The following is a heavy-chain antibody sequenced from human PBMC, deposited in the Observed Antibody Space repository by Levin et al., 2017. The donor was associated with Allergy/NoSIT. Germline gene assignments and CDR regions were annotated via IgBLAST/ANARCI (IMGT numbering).Heavy chain of an antibody. D-gene: IGHD1-1*01. CDR2: MSPKSANT. Sequence: GASVKVSCKASGYTFTNYDINWVRQATGQGLEWVGWMSPKSANTGYAQRFQGRVTMTRDTSISTAYMELSSLISEDTAVYYCARVLAETTYLDYWGQGTLVTVSS. J-gene: IGHJ4*02. V-gene: IGHV1-8*01. CDR3: ARVLAETTYLDY. CDR1: GYTFTNYD.